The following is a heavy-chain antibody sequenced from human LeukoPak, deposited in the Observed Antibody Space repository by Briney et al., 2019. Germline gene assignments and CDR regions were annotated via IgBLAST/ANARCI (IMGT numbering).Heavy chain of an antibody. CDR3: ARVVVVPAALYYYYYGMDV. CDR1: GGSISSGGYY. CDR2: INHSGST. V-gene: IGHV4-39*07. Sequence: PSETLSLTCTVSGGSISSGGYYWSWLRQPPGKGLEWIGEINHSGSTNYNPSLKSRVTISVDTSKNQFSLKLSSVTAADTAVYYCARVVVVPAALYYYYYGMDVWGQGTTVTVSS. D-gene: IGHD2-2*01. J-gene: IGHJ6*02.